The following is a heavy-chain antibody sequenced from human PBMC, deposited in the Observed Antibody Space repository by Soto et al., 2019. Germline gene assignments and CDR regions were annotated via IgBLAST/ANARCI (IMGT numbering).Heavy chain of an antibody. V-gene: IGHV3-23*01. Sequence: GGSLRLSCAASGLTFSSNAMSWVRQAPGKGLGRVSTISDSGGSTYYADSVKGRFTISRDNSKNTLYLQMNSLRAEDTAVYYCLKDESRAVVPDNLFDSWGQGSLVTVS. D-gene: IGHD2-21*02. CDR1: GLTFSSNA. CDR3: LKDESRAVVPDNLFDS. CDR2: ISDSGGST. J-gene: IGHJ5*01.